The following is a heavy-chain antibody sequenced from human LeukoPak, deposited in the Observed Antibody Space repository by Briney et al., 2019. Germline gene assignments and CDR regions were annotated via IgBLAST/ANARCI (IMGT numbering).Heavy chain of an antibody. D-gene: IGHD1-26*01. J-gene: IGHJ4*02. CDR1: GDSISSSNSY. V-gene: IGHV4-39*07. Sequence: SETLSLTCTVSGDSISSSNSYWGWVRQPPGMGLEWIGSMWFGATTSYDPSLKSRVTISIDPSKNQFSLKLSSVTAADTALYYCSRGRRGSYFQDYWGQGTLVTVSS. CDR2: MWFGATT. CDR3: SRGRRGSYFQDY.